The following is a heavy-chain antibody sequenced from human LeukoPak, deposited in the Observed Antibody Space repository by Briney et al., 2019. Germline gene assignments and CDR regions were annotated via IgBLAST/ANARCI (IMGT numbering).Heavy chain of an antibody. D-gene: IGHD2-2*01. V-gene: IGHV4-34*01. CDR3: ASESSTQSYYYYGMDV. CDR1: GGSFSGYY. CDR2: INHSGST. J-gene: IGHJ6*02. Sequence: SETLSLTCVVYGGSFSGYYWSWIRQPPGKGLEWIGEINHSGSTNYNPSLKSRVTISVDTSKNQFSLKLSSVTAADTAVYYCASESSTQSYYYYGMDVWGQGTTVTVSS.